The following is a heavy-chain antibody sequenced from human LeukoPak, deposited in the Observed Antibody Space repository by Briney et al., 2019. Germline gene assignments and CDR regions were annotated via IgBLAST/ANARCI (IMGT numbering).Heavy chain of an antibody. Sequence: GASVKVSCKASGGTFNRYAVTWVRQAPGQGLEWMGGIIPIFGTANYAQKFQGRVTITTDESTDTAYMELTSLTSEDTAIYYCASGKFGLRGWFDPWGQATLVTASP. V-gene: IGHV1-69*05. CDR2: IIPIFGTA. D-gene: IGHD3-10*01. CDR1: GGTFNRYA. J-gene: IGHJ5*02. CDR3: ASGKFGLRGWFDP.